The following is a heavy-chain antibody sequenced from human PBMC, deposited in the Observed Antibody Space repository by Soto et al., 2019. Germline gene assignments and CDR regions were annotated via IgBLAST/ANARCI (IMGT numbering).Heavy chain of an antibody. CDR3: ARGFTPPYCISTSCPRDWFDP. J-gene: IGHJ5*02. V-gene: IGHV4-30-4*02. CDR2: IYYSGNT. Sequence: SETLSLTCTVSGDSISSGDYYWSWVRQPPGKGLEWIGCIYYSGNTYYNPSLKRRFSISVDTSKNQFSLKLSSVTAADTAVYYCARGFTPPYCISTSCPRDWFDPWGQGTLVTVSS. D-gene: IGHD2-2*01. CDR1: GDSISSGDYY.